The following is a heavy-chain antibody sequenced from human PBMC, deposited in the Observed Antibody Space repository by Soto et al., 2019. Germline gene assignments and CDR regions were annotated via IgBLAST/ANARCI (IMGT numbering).Heavy chain of an antibody. J-gene: IGHJ5*02. Sequence: QVQLVQSGAEGKKPGASVNVSCEASGYTFTGHALHWVRQAPGQRLEWMGGINGGNGDTRYSRRFQGRVTIIRDTSASTVYMELSRLRPEDTAVSYCMRSALRPSGGLSGPFDLWGPGTQVTVSS. V-gene: IGHV1-3*01. D-gene: IGHD3-16*01. CDR1: GYTFTGHA. CDR2: INGGNGDT. CDR3: MRSALRPSGGLSGPFDL.